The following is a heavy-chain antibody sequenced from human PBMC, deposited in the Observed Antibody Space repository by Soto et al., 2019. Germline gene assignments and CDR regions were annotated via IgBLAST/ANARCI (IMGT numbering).Heavy chain of an antibody. Sequence: GASVKVSCKASGYTFTSYGISWVRQAPGQGLEWMGWISAYNGNTNYAQKLQGRVTMATDTSTSTAYMELRSLRSDDTAVYYCAREYREQWLVIQDYWGQGTLVTVSS. V-gene: IGHV1-18*01. CDR1: GYTFTSYG. J-gene: IGHJ4*02. D-gene: IGHD6-19*01. CDR2: ISAYNGNT. CDR3: AREYREQWLVIQDY.